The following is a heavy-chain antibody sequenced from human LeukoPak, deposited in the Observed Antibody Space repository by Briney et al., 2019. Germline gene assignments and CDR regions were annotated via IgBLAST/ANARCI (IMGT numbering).Heavy chain of an antibody. Sequence: SETLSLTCAVSGGSIISYYWSWIRQPPGKGLEWIGYIYYSGSTNYNPSLKSRVTISVDTSKNQFSLELSAVTATDTAVYYCARETGGYWYFDLWGRGTLVTVSS. D-gene: IGHD7-27*01. J-gene: IGHJ2*01. V-gene: IGHV4-59*01. CDR2: IYYSGST. CDR3: ARETGGYWYFDL. CDR1: GGSIISYY.